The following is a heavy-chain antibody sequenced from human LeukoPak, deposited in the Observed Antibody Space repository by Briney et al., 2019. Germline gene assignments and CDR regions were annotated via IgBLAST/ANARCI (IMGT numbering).Heavy chain of an antibody. CDR1: GSTFSSYE. J-gene: IGHJ4*02. CDR3: ARAYSSGWYSRKYYFDY. V-gene: IGHV3-48*03. CDR2: ISSSGSTI. D-gene: IGHD6-19*01. Sequence: GGSLRLSCAASGSTFSSYEMNWVRQAPGKGLEWVSYISSSGSTIYYADSVKGRFTISRDNAKNSLYLQMNSLRAEDTAVYYCARAYSSGWYSRKYYFDYWGQGTLVTVSS.